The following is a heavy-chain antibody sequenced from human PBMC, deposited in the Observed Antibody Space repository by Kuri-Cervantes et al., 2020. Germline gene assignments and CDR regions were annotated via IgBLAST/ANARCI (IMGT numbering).Heavy chain of an antibody. V-gene: IGHV4-38-2*02. CDR3: ARFVTDWFDS. CDR1: GYSISSGHS. Sequence: ESLKISCSVSGYSISSGHSWGWIRQPPGKGLEWIGNLYHSGIPYYNPSLKSRVTTSIDTSKNQFSLKLSSMTAADTAVYYCARFVTDWFDSWSQGTLVTVSS. D-gene: IGHD2-21*02. J-gene: IGHJ5*01. CDR2: LYHSGIP.